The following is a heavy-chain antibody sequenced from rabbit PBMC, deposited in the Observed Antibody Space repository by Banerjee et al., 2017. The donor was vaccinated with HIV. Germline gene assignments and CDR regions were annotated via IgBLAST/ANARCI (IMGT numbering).Heavy chain of an antibody. V-gene: IGHV1S45*01. CDR3: ARNPYDGNSYNL. Sequence: QEQLVESGGGLVQPGGSLKLSCKASGFDFSSYGVSWVRQAPGKGLEWIGCINTSSGSTGYASWAKGRFTITKASTTTVTLQMTSLTAADTATYFCARNPYDGNSYNLWGQGTLSPS. J-gene: IGHJ3*01. D-gene: IGHD8-1*01. CDR2: INTSSGST. CDR1: GFDFSSYG.